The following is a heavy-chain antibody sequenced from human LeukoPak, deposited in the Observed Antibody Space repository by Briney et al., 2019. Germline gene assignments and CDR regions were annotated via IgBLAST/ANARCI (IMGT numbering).Heavy chain of an antibody. CDR1: GFTFSNFG. V-gene: IGHV3-23*01. J-gene: IGHJ5*02. CDR3: AKAVGYSNWFDP. D-gene: IGHD2-21*01. CDR2: IHGAGAVT. Sequence: GGSLRLSCAASGFTFSNFGMTWVRQAPGQGLEWVSSIHGAGAVTGYADSVKGRFTISRDNSKNTLYLQMNSLRAEDTAVYYCAKAVGYSNWFDPWGQGTLVTVSS.